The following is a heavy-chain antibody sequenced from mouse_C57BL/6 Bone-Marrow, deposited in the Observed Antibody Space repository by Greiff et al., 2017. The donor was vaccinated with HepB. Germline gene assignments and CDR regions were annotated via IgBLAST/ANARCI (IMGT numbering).Heavy chain of an antibody. CDR3: ARGGLLLFFDY. D-gene: IGHD2-3*01. CDR1: GYSITSGYD. V-gene: IGHV3-1*01. CDR2: ISYSGST. J-gene: IGHJ2*01. Sequence: DVKLVESGPGMVKPSQSLSLTCTVTGYSITSGYDWHWIRHFPGNKLEWMGYISYSGSTNYNPSLKSRISITHDTSKNHFFLKLNSVPTEDTATYYCARGGLLLFFDYWGQGTTLTVSS.